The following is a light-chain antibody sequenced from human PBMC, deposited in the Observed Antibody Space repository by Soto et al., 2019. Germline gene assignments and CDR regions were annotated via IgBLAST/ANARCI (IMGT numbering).Light chain of an antibody. CDR1: SSDVGGYNY. CDR3: SSYTSSSLYV. V-gene: IGLV2-14*01. Sequence: QPVLTQPASVSGSPGQSITISCTGTSSDVGGYNYVSWYQQHPGIAPKLMIYEVSNRPSGVSNRFSGSKSGNTASLTISGLQAEDEADYYCSSYTSSSLYVFGTGTKLTVL. J-gene: IGLJ1*01. CDR2: EVS.